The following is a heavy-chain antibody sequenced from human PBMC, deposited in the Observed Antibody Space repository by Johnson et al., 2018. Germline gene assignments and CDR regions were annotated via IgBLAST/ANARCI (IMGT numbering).Heavy chain of an antibody. CDR1: GFTFSASW. CDR3: ATEDSGPHH. CDR2: ISNGGTTK. J-gene: IGHJ1*01. V-gene: IGHV3-74*01. Sequence: VQLQESGGGLVQPGGSLRLSCAASGFTFSASWMHWVRQAPGQGLTWVSRISNGGTTKNYAASVKGRFTNSRDNAKNTVYLQMSSLRAEDTAVYYCATEDSGPHHWGQGTLVTVAS. D-gene: IGHD6-19*01.